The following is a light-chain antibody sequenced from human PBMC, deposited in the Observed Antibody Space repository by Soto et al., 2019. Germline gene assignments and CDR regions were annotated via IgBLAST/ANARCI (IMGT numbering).Light chain of an antibody. CDR1: SSDVGSYNL. CDR3: CSYAGSTTLR. V-gene: IGLV2-23*01. J-gene: IGLJ3*02. Sequence: QSALTQPASVSGSPGQSLTISCAGSSSDVGSYNLVSWYQQRPGQAPKLLIYEDYKRPSGVSDRFSGSKSGNTASLTISGLQTEDEGDYFCCSYAGSTTLRFGGGTKVTVL. CDR2: EDY.